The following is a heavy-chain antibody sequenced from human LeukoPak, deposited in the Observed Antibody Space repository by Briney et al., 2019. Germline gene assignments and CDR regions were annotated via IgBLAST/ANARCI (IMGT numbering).Heavy chain of an antibody. D-gene: IGHD3-22*01. CDR2: ISSSSSYI. V-gene: IGHV3-21*01. CDR3: ARDTYYYDSSGYYRSDY. Sequence: GGSLRLSCAASGFTVSSNYMSWVRQAPGKGLEWVSSISSSSSYIYYADSVKGRFTISRDNAKNSLYLQMNSLRAEDTAVYYCARDTYYYDSSGYYRSDYWGQGTLVTVSS. J-gene: IGHJ4*02. CDR1: GFTVSSNY.